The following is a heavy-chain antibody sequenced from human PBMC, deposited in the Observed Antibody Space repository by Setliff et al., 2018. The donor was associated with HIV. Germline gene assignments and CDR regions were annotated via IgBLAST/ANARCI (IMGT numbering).Heavy chain of an antibody. CDR3: ARDGGYYDSSGYYAAPPGY. J-gene: IGHJ4*02. D-gene: IGHD3-22*01. V-gene: IGHV1-69*05. CDR1: GGTFSSYV. CDR2: IIPMYGVT. Sequence: SVKVSCKASGGTFSSYVISWVRQAPGQGPEWMGGIIPMYGVTNYAQKFQGRVTITTDESTSTAYMELSSLRSEDTAVYYCARDGGYYDSSGYYAAPPGYWGQGTLVTVSS.